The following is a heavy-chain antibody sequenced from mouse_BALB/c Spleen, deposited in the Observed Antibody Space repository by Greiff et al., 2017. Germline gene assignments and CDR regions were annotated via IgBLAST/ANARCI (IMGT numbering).Heavy chain of an antibody. Sequence: QVQLQQSGAELVKPGASVKLSCKASGYTFTSYYMYWVKQRPGQGLEWIGEINPSNGGTNFNEKFKSKATLTVDKSSSTAYMQLSSLTSEDSAVYYCARAGYGNYGLFDYWGQGTTLTVSS. D-gene: IGHD2-10*02. CDR3: ARAGYGNYGLFDY. V-gene: IGHV1S81*02. CDR1: GYTFTSYY. CDR2: INPSNGGT. J-gene: IGHJ2*01.